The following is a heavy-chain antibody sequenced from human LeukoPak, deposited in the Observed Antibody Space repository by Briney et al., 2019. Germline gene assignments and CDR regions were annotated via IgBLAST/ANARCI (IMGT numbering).Heavy chain of an antibody. D-gene: IGHD5-24*01. V-gene: IGHV3-23*01. Sequence: PGGSLRLSCTASGFNFNYHGMSWVRQAPGKGLEWVSAISGSGDITYYADSVKGRFTISRDNSKNTLYLQMNSLRAEDTALYYCAKARDGYNGNLIDWGQGTLVTVSS. CDR3: AKARDGYNGNLID. CDR1: GFNFNYHG. J-gene: IGHJ4*02. CDR2: ISGSGDIT.